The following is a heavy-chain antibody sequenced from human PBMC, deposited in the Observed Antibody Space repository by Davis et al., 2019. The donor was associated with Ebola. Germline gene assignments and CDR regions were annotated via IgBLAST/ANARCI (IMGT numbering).Heavy chain of an antibody. CDR1: GDTISSYY. V-gene: IGHV4-59*12. CDR3: ARARRTAMVTLDYGMDV. Sequence: SETLSLTCTVSGDTISSYYWSWIRKPPGKGLEWIGNIYHSGTTYYNPSLKSRIAISVDTSKNQFSLKLSSVTAADTAVYYCARARRTAMVTLDYGMDVWGQGTTVTVSS. D-gene: IGHD5-18*01. CDR2: IYHSGTT. J-gene: IGHJ6*02.